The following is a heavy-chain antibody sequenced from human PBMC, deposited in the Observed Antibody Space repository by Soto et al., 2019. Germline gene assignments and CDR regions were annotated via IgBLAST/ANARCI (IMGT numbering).Heavy chain of an antibody. D-gene: IGHD6-25*01. CDR2: IIPIFGTA. CDR3: ARAQTFIAAEYYYGMDV. CDR1: GGTFSSYA. J-gene: IGHJ6*02. Sequence: GASVKVSCKASGGTFSSYAISWVRQAPGQGLEWMGGIIPIFGTANYAQKFQGRVTITADESTSTAYMELSSLRSEDTAVYYCARAQTFIAAEYYYGMDVWGQGTTVTVSS. V-gene: IGHV1-69*13.